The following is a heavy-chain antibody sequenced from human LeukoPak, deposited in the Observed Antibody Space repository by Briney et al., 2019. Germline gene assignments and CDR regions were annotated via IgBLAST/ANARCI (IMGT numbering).Heavy chain of an antibody. V-gene: IGHV3-23*01. D-gene: IGHD3-16*02. CDR2: INGSGDKT. J-gene: IGHJ6*03. CDR1: GFTLSNYA. Sequence: SGGSLRLSCAASGFTLSNYAMNWVRQAPGKGLEWVSSINGSGDKTYYADSVKGRFTISRDNSKNTLYLQMNSLRAEDTAVYYCARDLLGYNYYYMDVWGKGTTVTVSS. CDR3: ARDLLGYNYYYMDV.